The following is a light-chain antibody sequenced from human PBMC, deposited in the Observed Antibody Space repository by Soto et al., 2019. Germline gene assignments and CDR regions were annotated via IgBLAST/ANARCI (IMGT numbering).Light chain of an antibody. J-gene: IGKJ2*01. Sequence: EIVLTQSPGTLSLSPGERATLSCRASQRVSSTYLAWYQQKPGQAPRLLIYGASSRETGIPDTFSGSGSGTDFTLTIIRLEPEDFSVYYCQQYDSSPYTFGQGTKLEIK. CDR2: GAS. CDR1: QRVSSTY. V-gene: IGKV3-20*01. CDR3: QQYDSSPYT.